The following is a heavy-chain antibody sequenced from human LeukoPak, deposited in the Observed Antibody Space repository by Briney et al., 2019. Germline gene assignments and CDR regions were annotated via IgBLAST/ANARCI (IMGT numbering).Heavy chain of an antibody. CDR3: GRQGYTASYYFVDY. D-gene: IGHD1-26*01. V-gene: IGHV4-34*01. Sequence: SETLSLTCDVYGGSCSGYYWSWIRQPPGKGLEWIGEINHSGSTNYNPSLKSRVTISVDTSKNHFSLKLWSVTAADTAVYYCGRQGYTASYYFVDYWSQGTLVTVSS. CDR1: GGSCSGYY. CDR2: INHSGST. J-gene: IGHJ4*02.